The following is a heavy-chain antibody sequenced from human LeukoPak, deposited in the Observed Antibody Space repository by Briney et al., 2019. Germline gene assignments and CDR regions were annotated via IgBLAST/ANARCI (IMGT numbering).Heavy chain of an antibody. V-gene: IGHV3-33*01. CDR1: GFTFSNYG. J-gene: IGHJ4*02. Sequence: GGSLRLSCAASGFTFSNYGMHWVRQAPGKGLEWVTIIWSDGSKKYYADSVKGRFTISRDDSNDMLYLQMNSLRAEDTAVYYCARGIYGSVTYYFDYWGQGTLVTVSS. CDR2: IWSDGSKK. D-gene: IGHD4-11*01. CDR3: ARGIYGSVTYYFDY.